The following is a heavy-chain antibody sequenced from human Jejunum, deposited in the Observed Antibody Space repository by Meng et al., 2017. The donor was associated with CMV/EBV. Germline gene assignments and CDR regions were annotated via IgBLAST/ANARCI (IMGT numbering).Heavy chain of an antibody. CDR3: SRHKKAPYCSSRSCYETFGWFDP. D-gene: IGHD2-2*01. J-gene: IGHJ5*02. V-gene: IGHV5-51*01. CDR2: IHPGDSDT. Sequence: IGWVRQMPGKGLEWMGIIHPGDSDTRYGPSFQGQVIISADKSITTAYLQWNSLRASDTAMYYCSRHKKAPYCSSRSCYETFGWFDPWGQGTLVTVSS.